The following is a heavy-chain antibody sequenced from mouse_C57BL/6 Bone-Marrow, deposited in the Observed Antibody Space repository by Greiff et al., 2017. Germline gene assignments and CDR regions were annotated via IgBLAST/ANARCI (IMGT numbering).Heavy chain of an antibody. D-gene: IGHD4-1*01. CDR2: IHPSDSDT. CDR1: GYTFTSYW. V-gene: IGHV1-74*01. J-gene: IGHJ2*01. Sequence: VKLKQPGAELVKPGASVKVSCKASGYTFTSYWMHWVKQRPGQGLEWIGRIHPSDSDTNYNQKFKGKATLNVDKSTSTAYMHLRSLTSEDSAVYYCAIGLRLGLDYWGQGTTLTVSS. CDR3: AIGLRLGLDY.